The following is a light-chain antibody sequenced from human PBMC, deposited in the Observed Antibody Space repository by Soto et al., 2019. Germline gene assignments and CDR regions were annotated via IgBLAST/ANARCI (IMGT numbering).Light chain of an antibody. CDR3: QQYKDYWT. CDR2: ETS. J-gene: IGKJ1*01. V-gene: IGKV1-5*03. CDR1: QGVGSW. Sequence: IQMTQSPSSVSASVGDRVTMTCRASQGVGSWLAWYQQKPGKAPKLLIYETSSLEDGVPSRFTGSGSGTEFSLTITSLQPEDFASYYCQQYKDYWTFGQGTKVDIK.